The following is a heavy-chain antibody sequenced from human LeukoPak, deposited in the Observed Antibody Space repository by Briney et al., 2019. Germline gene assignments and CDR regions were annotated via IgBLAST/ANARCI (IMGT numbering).Heavy chain of an antibody. J-gene: IGHJ4*02. CDR3: AKGIDYYGSGSWFDY. D-gene: IGHD3-10*01. V-gene: IGHV3-23*01. Sequence: GESLKISCKGSGYSFTSYWIGWVRQMPGKGLEWVSAISGSGGSTYYADSVKGRFTISRDNSKNTLYLQMNSLRAEDTAVYYCAKGIDYYGSGSWFDYWGQGTLVTVSS. CDR1: GYSFTSYW. CDR2: ISGSGGST.